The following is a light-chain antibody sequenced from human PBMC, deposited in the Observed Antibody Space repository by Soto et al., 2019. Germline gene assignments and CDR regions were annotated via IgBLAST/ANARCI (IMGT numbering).Light chain of an antibody. CDR1: QSVSSY. J-gene: IGKJ4*01. CDR2: DAS. V-gene: IGKV3-11*01. Sequence: EIVLTQSPATLSLSPGERATLSCRASQSVSSYLAWYQQKPGQAPRLLIYDASNSATGIPARFSGSGSGTVFTLTISSLEPEDFAVYYCQQRSNWPPALTFGGGTKVQIK. CDR3: QQRSNWPPALT.